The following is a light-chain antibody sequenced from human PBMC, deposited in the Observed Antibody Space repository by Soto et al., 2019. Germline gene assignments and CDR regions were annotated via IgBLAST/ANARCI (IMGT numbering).Light chain of an antibody. CDR2: ATS. CDR3: QQTYNSPLT. Sequence: DIQMTQSPSSLSASVGDKVTITCRASQSVASYLNWYQQKLGTAPKVLIYATSTLKTVVPSRFSGTGSGTEFILTITSLQPEDFATYYCQQTYNSPLTCGGGTKVEI. V-gene: IGKV1-39*01. CDR1: QSVASY. J-gene: IGKJ4*01.